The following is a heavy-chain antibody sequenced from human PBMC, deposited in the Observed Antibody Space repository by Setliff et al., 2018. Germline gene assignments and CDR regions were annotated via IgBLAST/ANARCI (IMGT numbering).Heavy chain of an antibody. J-gene: IGHJ4*02. Sequence: SETLSLTCTVSGGSISSSSYYWGWIRQPPGKGLEWIGSIYYSGSTYYNPSLKSRVTISVDTSRNQFSLKLSSVTAADTAVYYCARRVYGIFDYWGQGTLVTVSS. V-gene: IGHV4-39*01. CDR2: IYYSGST. D-gene: IGHD4-17*01. CDR3: ARRVYGIFDY. CDR1: GGSISSSSYY.